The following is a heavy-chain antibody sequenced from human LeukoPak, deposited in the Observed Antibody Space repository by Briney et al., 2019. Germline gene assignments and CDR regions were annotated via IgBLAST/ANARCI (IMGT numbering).Heavy chain of an antibody. CDR3: ARVLAVPAGIPPLFDP. V-gene: IGHV1-2*02. J-gene: IGHJ5*02. CDR1: GYTFTGYY. Sequence: ASVKVSCKASGYTFTGYYMHWVRQAPGQGLEWMGWINPNSGGTNYAQKFQGRVTMTRDTSISTAYMELSRLRSDDTAVYYCARVLAVPAGIPPLFDPWGQGTLVTVSS. CDR2: INPNSGGT. D-gene: IGHD2-2*01.